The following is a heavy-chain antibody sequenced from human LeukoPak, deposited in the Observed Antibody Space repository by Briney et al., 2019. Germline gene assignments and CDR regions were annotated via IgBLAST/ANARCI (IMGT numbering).Heavy chain of an antibody. V-gene: IGHV5-51*01. CDR3: ARHTREGAPDTPLDY. CDR1: GYTFTSYW. Sequence: GESLKISCKGSGYTFTSYWVGWVRQMPGKGLEWMGIIYPGDSDTRYSPSFQGQVTISADKSISTAYLQWSSLKASDTAIYYCARHTREGAPDTPLDYWGQGTLVTVSS. D-gene: IGHD2-15*01. CDR2: IYPGDSDT. J-gene: IGHJ4*02.